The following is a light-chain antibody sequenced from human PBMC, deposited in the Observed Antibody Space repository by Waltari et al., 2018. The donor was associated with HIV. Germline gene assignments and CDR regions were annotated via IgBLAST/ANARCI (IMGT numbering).Light chain of an antibody. J-gene: IGLJ2*01. CDR3: SSYTSSSTLA. V-gene: IGLV2-14*01. CDR2: DVS. Sequence: QSALTQPASVSGSPGQSITISCTGTSSDVGGYNYVSWYQQHPGKAPKTMIYDVSNRPSGGSNRFSGSKSGNTSSLTISGLQAEDEADYYCSSYTSSSTLAFGGGTKLTVL. CDR1: SSDVGGYNY.